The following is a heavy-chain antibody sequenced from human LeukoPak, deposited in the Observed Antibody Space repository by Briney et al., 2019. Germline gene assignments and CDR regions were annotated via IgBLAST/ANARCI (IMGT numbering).Heavy chain of an antibody. J-gene: IGHJ4*02. CDR1: GFTFSSYE. D-gene: IGHD3-22*01. Sequence: SGGSLRLSCAASGFTFSSYEMNWVRQAPGKGLEWVSSISSSSSSYIYYADSVKGRFTISRDNAKNSLYLQMNSLRAEDTAVYYCARQILTYYYDSSGIKPGGYWGQGTLVTVSS. CDR2: ISSSSSSYI. V-gene: IGHV3-21*01. CDR3: ARQILTYYYDSSGIKPGGY.